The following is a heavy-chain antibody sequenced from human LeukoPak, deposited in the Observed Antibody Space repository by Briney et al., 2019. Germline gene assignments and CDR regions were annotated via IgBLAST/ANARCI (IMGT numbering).Heavy chain of an antibody. CDR3: AKDSGLVTAMAYYYYYGMDV. D-gene: IGHD2-21*02. Sequence: GRSLRLSCAASGFTFSSYGMHWVRQAPGKGLEWVAVIWYDGSNKFYADSVKGRFTISRDNSKNTLYLQMNSLRAEDTAVYYCAKDSGLVTAMAYYYYYGMDVWGQGTTVTVSS. CDR1: GFTFSSYG. V-gene: IGHV3-33*06. J-gene: IGHJ6*02. CDR2: IWYDGSNK.